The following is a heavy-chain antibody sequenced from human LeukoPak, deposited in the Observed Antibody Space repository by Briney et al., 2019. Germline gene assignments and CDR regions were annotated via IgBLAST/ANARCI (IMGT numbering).Heavy chain of an antibody. D-gene: IGHD6-19*01. CDR2: IYYSGST. V-gene: IGHV4-59*01. CDR3: ARTYSGWPLDY. J-gene: IGHJ4*02. Sequence: PSETLSLTCTVSGGSISSYYWSWIRQPPGKGLEWIGYIYYSGSTNYSPSLKSRVTISVDTSKNQFSLKLSSVTAADTAVYYCARTYSGWPLDYWGQGTLVTVSS. CDR1: GGSISSYY.